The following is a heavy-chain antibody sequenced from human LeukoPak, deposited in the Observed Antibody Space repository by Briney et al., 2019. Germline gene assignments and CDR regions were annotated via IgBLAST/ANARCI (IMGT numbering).Heavy chain of an antibody. CDR2: ISYDGSNK. CDR1: GFTFISYA. CDR3: AREPDSSCFDY. D-gene: IGHD6-6*01. J-gene: IGHJ4*02. V-gene: IGHV3-30*04. Sequence: GGSLRLSCAAPGFTFISYATHWVRQAPGKGLEWVAVISYDGSNKYYADSVKGRFTISRDNSKNTLYLQMNSLRAEDTAVYYCAREPDSSCFDYWGQGTLVTVSS.